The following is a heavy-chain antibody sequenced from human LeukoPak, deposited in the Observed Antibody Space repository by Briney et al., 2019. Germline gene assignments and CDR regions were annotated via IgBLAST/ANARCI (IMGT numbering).Heavy chain of an antibody. D-gene: IGHD4-17*01. CDR3: ASAYGDYVSCFDY. J-gene: IGHJ4*02. CDR1: GGSISSSSYY. Sequence: SETLSLTCTVSGGSISSSSYYWGWIRQPPGRGLEWIGSIYYSGSTYYNPSLKSRVTISVDTSKNQFSLKLSSVTAADTAVYYCASAYGDYVSCFDYWGQGTLVTVSS. CDR2: IYYSGST. V-gene: IGHV4-39*01.